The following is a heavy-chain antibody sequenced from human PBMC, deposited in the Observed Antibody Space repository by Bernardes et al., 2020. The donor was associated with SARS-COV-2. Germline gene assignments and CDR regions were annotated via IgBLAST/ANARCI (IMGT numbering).Heavy chain of an antibody. Sequence: SVKVSCKASGYTFTGYSMHWVRRAPGQGLEWMGWINPHSGGTKYPQKFQGRVTMTRDTSISTVYMELSRLRSDDTAVYYCARDREYHDSGTYYWGYWGQGTLVTVSS. CDR3: ARDREYHDSGTYYWGY. J-gene: IGHJ4*02. D-gene: IGHD3-22*01. CDR1: GYTFTGYS. CDR2: INPHSGGT. V-gene: IGHV1-2*02.